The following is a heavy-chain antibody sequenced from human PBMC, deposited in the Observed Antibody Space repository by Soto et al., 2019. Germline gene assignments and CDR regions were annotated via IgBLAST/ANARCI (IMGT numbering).Heavy chain of an antibody. Sequence: GGSLRLSCKASGFTCGDYAMSRVRQAQGKGLDWVGFIRAKVSGGASHYATSVAGRVTISRDDSRSVGYLQINSLRSDDTGEYFCARGGLFFDFWGQGSLVTVTS. CDR1: GFTCGDYA. J-gene: IGHJ4*02. CDR2: IRAKVSGGAS. CDR3: ARGGLFFDF. D-gene: IGHD3-10*01. V-gene: IGHV3-49*04.